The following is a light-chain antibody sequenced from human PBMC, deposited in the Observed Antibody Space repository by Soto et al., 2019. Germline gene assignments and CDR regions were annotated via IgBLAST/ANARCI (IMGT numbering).Light chain of an antibody. CDR3: QQYNNWPTWT. V-gene: IGKV3-15*01. CDR2: GAS. Sequence: EIMLSQSPATLSVSPGERATLSCRASQSVTSNLAWYQQKPGQAPRLLIYGASTRATGIPARFSGVGSGTEFALTISSLQSEDFAVYYCQQYNNWPTWTFGQGTKVDIK. CDR1: QSVTSN. J-gene: IGKJ1*01.